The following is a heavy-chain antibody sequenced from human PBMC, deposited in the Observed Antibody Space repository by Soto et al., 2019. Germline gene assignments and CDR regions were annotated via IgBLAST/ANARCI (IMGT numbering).Heavy chain of an antibody. CDR3: ARKGTVTTCDY. J-gene: IGHJ4*02. Sequence: QVQLVQSGAEVKKPGASVKVSCKASGYTFSSYGISWVRQAPGQGLEWMGWISAYNGNTNYAQKLQGIVTMTTDTSTSAANMELGRLRSDDTAVYYWARKGTVTTCDYWGQGTLVTVSS. CDR1: GYTFSSYG. CDR2: ISAYNGNT. D-gene: IGHD4-17*01. V-gene: IGHV1-18*01.